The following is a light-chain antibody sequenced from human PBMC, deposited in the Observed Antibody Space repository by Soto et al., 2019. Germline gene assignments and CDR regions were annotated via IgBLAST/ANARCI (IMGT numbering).Light chain of an antibody. CDR2: DVS. V-gene: IGLV2-14*01. CDR3: YSYTSSSTYV. CDR1: GSDVGAYNY. J-gene: IGLJ1*01. Sequence: QSVLTQPASVSGCPGQSITISCSGTGSDVGAYNYVSWYQQHPAKAPKLMIYDVSNRPSGVSDRFSGSKSGNTASLTISGLQAEDEADYYCYSYTSSSTYVFGSGTKVTVL.